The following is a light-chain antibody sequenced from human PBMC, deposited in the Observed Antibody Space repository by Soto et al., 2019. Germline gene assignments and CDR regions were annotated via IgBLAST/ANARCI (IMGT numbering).Light chain of an antibody. CDR2: PAS. CDR3: QQENSFPLT. V-gene: IGKV1-12*01. Sequence: DIQMTQSPSPVSASVGDRVTITCRASQAIGYWLAWYQQKPGKAPKLLIYPASNLQSGVPSRFSGSGSGTDFTLTISSLQPEDFAIYYCQQENSFPLTVGGGTKVEIK. J-gene: IGKJ4*01. CDR1: QAIGYW.